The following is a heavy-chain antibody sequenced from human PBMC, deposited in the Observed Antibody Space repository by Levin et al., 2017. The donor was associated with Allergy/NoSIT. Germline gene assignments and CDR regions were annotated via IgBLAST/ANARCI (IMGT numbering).Heavy chain of an antibody. Sequence: AASVKVSCKTSGYSFSTYWIAWVRQMPGKGLEWMGIIYPGDSDTRYNPSFQGHVAISADTSINTAYLQWSSLRASDTAMYFCTRADCSGGSCYDYWGQGTLVTVTS. J-gene: IGHJ4*02. CDR3: TRADCSGGSCYDY. CDR2: IYPGDSDT. CDR1: GYSFSTYW. D-gene: IGHD2-15*01. V-gene: IGHV5-51*01.